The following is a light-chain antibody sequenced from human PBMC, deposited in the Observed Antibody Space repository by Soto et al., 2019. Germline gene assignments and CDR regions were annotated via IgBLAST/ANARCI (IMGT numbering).Light chain of an antibody. CDR3: PQYYSYPRT. J-gene: IGKJ1*01. CDR1: QGISSY. CDR2: AAS. Sequence: AIRMTQSPSSFSASTGDRVTITCRASQGISSYLAWYQQNPGKAPKLLIYAASTLQSGVPSRFSGSGSGADFTLTISCLQSEDFATYYCPQYYSYPRTFGQGTKVEIK. V-gene: IGKV1-8*01.